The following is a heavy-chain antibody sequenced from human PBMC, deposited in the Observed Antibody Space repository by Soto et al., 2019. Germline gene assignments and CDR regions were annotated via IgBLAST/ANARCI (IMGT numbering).Heavy chain of an antibody. D-gene: IGHD3-22*01. V-gene: IGHV1-69*01. J-gene: IGHJ4*02. CDR3: ARAETYYYDSSGYYYVFGNFDY. CDR2: IIPIFGTA. CDR1: GGTFSSYA. Sequence: QVQLVQSGAEVQKPGSSVKVSCKASGGTFSSYAISWVRQAPGQGLEWMGGIIPIFGTANYAKKFQGRVTITADESTSTAYRELSSRRSEDTAVYYCARAETYYYDSSGYYYVFGNFDYGGQGTLVTVSS.